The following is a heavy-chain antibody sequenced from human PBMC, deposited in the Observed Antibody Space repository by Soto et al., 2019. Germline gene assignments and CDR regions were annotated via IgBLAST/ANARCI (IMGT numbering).Heavy chain of an antibody. Sequence: GESLKISCTGFGYTFTIFWISWVRQMPGKGLEWMGRIDPRDSYVNYSPSFQGHVTISLDKSISTAYLQWGSLKASDTAMYYCARLFCSTTTCDSWFDPWGQGTLVTVSS. J-gene: IGHJ5*02. CDR2: IDPRDSYV. V-gene: IGHV5-10-1*01. CDR1: GYTFTIFW. D-gene: IGHD2-2*01. CDR3: ARLFCSTTTCDSWFDP.